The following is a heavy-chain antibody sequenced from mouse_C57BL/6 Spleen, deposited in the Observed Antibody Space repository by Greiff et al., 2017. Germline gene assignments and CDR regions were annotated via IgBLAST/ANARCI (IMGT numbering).Heavy chain of an antibody. J-gene: IGHJ3*01. CDR1: GYTFTSYW. CDR3: ARYGYYDYDEGFAY. V-gene: IGHV1-64*01. CDR2: IHPNSGST. D-gene: IGHD2-4*01. Sequence: VQLQQPGAELVKPGASVKLSCKASGYTFTSYWMHWVKQRPGQGLEWIGMIHPNSGSTNYNEKFKSKATLTVDKSSSTAYMQLSSLTSEDSAVYYCARYGYYDYDEGFAYWGQGTLVTVSA.